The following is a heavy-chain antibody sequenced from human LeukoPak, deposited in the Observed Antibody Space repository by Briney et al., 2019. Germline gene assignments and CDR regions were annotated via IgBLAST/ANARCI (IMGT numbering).Heavy chain of an antibody. Sequence: PSETLSLTCTVSGGSISSYYWSWIWQPPAKGQGRMGYSYYSGSTNYNSSLNRQVTISVDTSKYQFSLKLTSVTAADTAVYDCARGGSSSGWSSYYYYGMDVWGQGTTVTVSS. V-gene: IGHV4-59*01. CDR3: ARGGSSSGWSSYYYYGMDV. J-gene: IGHJ6*02. D-gene: IGHD6-19*01. CDR2: SYYSGST. CDR1: GGSISSYY.